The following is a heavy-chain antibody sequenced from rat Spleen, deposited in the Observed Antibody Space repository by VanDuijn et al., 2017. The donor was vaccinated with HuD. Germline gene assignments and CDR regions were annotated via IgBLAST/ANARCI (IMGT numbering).Heavy chain of an antibody. CDR1: GFTFSNYG. CDR3: ARQLPFGLGANY. D-gene: IGHD5-1*01. V-gene: IGHV5-29*01. J-gene: IGHJ3*01. Sequence: EVQLVESGGGLVQPGRSLKLSCAASGFTFSNYGMAWVRQAPTKGLEWVATISYDGSSTYYRDSVKGGFIISRDNAKSTLYLQMDSLRSEDAATYYCARQLPFGLGANYWGQGTLVTVSS. CDR2: ISYDGSST.